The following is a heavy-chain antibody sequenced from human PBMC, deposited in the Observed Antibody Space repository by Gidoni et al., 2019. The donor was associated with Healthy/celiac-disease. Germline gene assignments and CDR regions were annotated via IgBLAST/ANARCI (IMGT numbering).Heavy chain of an antibody. CDR2: IYPGDADT. CDR3: ARRGDPTYYYDSSGYYGFDY. V-gene: IGHV5-51*03. D-gene: IGHD3-22*01. J-gene: IGHJ4*02. CDR1: GYSFTSSW. Sequence: EVPLVQSGAEVQKPGESLKISCTGSGYSFTSSWSGWVRQMPGKGLEWVGIIYPGDADTRYSPSFQGQVTISADKSISTAYLQWSSLKASDTAMYYCARRGDPTYYYDSSGYYGFDYWGQGTLVTVSS.